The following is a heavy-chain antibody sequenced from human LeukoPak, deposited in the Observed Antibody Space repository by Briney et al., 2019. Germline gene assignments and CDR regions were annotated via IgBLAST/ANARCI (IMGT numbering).Heavy chain of an antibody. D-gene: IGHD6-13*01. CDR3: ASVSFIAAASPYYYYMDV. J-gene: IGHJ6*03. CDR1: GFTFSSYS. V-gene: IGHV3-48*04. Sequence: GGSLRLSCAASGFTFSSYSMNWVRQAPGKGLEWVSYISSSSSTIYYADSVKGRFTISRDNAKNSLYLQMNSLRAEDTAVYYCASVSFIAAASPYYYYMDVWGKGTTVTVSS. CDR2: ISSSSSTI.